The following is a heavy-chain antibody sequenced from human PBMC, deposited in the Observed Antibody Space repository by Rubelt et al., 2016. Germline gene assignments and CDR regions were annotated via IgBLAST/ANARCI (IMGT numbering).Heavy chain of an antibody. D-gene: IGHD2-15*01. CDR3: ARDPKCYHAFDI. J-gene: IGHJ3*02. Sequence: QVQLVQSGAEVKKPGSSVKVSCKASGGTFSSYAISWVRQAPGQGLEWMGRIIPILGIANYEQKFQGRVTSTAYKSTSTAYMELSSLRSEDTAVYYCARDPKCYHAFDIWGQGTMVTVSS. V-gene: IGHV1-69*04. CDR2: IIPILGIA. CDR1: GGTFSSYA.